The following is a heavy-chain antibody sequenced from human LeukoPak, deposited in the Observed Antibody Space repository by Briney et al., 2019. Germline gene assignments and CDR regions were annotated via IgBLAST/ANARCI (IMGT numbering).Heavy chain of an antibody. CDR1: GFTFSSYG. Sequence: PGRSLRLSCAASGFTFSSYGMHWVRQAPGKGLEWVAVIWYDGSNKYYADSVKGRFTISRDNSKNTLYLQMNSLRAEDTAVYYCAKVINSGYYYYFDYWGQGTLVTVSS. CDR2: IWYDGSNK. D-gene: IGHD3-22*01. CDR3: AKVINSGYYYYFDY. J-gene: IGHJ4*02. V-gene: IGHV3-33*06.